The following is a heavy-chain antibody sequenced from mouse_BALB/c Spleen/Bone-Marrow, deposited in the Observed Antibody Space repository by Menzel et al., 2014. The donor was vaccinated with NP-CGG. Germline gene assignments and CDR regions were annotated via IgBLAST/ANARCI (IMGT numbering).Heavy chain of an antibody. CDR2: IWSDGST. J-gene: IGHJ4*01. CDR3: ARHSGGNYGYAMDY. D-gene: IGHD2-1*01. Sequence: VKLMESGPGLVAPSQSLSITCTISGFSLTSYGVHWVRQPPGKGLEWLVVIWSDGSTTYNSALKSRLSISKDNSKSXVFLKMNSLQTDYTAMYYCARHSGGNYGYAMDYWGQGTSVTVSS. V-gene: IGHV2-6-1*01. CDR1: GFSLTSYG.